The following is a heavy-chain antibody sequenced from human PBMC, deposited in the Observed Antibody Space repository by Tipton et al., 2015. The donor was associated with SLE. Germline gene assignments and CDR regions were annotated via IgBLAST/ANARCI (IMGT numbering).Heavy chain of an antibody. D-gene: IGHD3-22*01. Sequence: SLRLSCAASGFTFSDYYMSWIRQAPGKGLEWVSYISSSSTYTNYAYSVKGRFTISRDNAKNSLYLQMNSLRAEDTAVYYCAREEYYDSSGYVGNAFDIWGQGTMVTVSS. CDR3: AREEYYDSSGYVGNAFDI. CDR1: GFTFSDYY. V-gene: IGHV3-11*06. J-gene: IGHJ3*02. CDR2: ISSSSTYT.